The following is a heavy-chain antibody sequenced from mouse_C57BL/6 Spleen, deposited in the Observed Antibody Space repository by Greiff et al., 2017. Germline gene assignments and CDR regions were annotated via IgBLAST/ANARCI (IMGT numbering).Heavy chain of an antibody. CDR1: GYTFTSYW. J-gene: IGHJ3*01. D-gene: IGHD3-3*01. CDR3: ARGWD. V-gene: IGHV1-69*01. CDR2: IDPSASYT. Sequence: QVQLKQPGAELVMPGASVKLSCKASGYTFTSYWMHWVKQRPGKGLEWIGEIDPSASYTIYNQKFKGKSTLTVDKSSSTAYMQLSSLTSEDSAVYYCARGWDWGQGTLVTVSA.